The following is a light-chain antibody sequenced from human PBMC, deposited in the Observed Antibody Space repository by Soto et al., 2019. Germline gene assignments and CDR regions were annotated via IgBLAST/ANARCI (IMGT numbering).Light chain of an antibody. Sequence: QSVLTQPPSASGSPGQSVTISCTGTSGDIGGYDYVSWYQQHPGKAPKLMIYEVTKRPLGVPDRFSGSKSGNTASLTVSGLQAEDEADYYCSSYAGSNNPYVFGTGTSSPS. CDR2: EVT. CDR3: SSYAGSNNPYV. J-gene: IGLJ1*01. V-gene: IGLV2-8*01. CDR1: SGDIGGYDY.